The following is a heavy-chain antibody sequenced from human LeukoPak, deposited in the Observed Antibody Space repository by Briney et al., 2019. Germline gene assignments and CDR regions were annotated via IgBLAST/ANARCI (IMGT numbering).Heavy chain of an antibody. J-gene: IGHJ4*02. D-gene: IGHD6-13*01. V-gene: IGHV4-59*01. CDR1: GGSISSYY. Sequence: SGTLSLTCTVSGGSISSYYWSWIRQPPGKGLEWIVYIYYSGSTNYNPSLTSRVTISVDTSKNQFSLKLSSVTAADTAVYYCASGIAAAGSFDYWGQGTLVTVSS. CDR3: ASGIAAAGSFDY. CDR2: IYYSGST.